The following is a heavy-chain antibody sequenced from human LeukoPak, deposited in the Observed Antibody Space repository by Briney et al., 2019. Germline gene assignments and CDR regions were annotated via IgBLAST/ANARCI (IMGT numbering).Heavy chain of an antibody. Sequence: GGSLRLSCAASGFTFSSYNMNWARQAPGKGLEWVSSISSSSGYIYYADSVKGRFTISRDNAKNSLYLQMNSLRAEDTAVYYCATGGDYFDYWGQGTLVTVSS. J-gene: IGHJ4*02. D-gene: IGHD3-16*01. CDR3: ATGGDYFDY. V-gene: IGHV3-21*01. CDR1: GFTFSSYN. CDR2: ISSSSGYI.